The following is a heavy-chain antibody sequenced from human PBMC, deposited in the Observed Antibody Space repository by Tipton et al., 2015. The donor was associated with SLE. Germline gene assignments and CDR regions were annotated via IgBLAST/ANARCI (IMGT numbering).Heavy chain of an antibody. V-gene: IGHV3-7*03. J-gene: IGHJ3*02. D-gene: IGHD3-10*01. CDR3: ARDDSSGAFDI. Sequence: GSLRLSCAASGFAFSNYWMNWVRQAPGKGLQWVATIKQDGSDTYYVDSVKGRFTVSRDNAKNSLFLQMNSLGAEDTAVYYCARDDSSGAFDIWGQGTMVTVSS. CDR2: IKQDGSDT. CDR1: GFAFSNYW.